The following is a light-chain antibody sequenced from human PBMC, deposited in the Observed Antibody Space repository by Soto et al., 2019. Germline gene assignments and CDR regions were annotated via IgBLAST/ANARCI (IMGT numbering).Light chain of an antibody. CDR3: QHYNSYSEA. CDR2: KAS. Sequence: DIQMTQSPSTLSASVGDRVTITCRASQNINNYLNWYHQKPGKAPKLLIYKASTLKSGVPSRFSGSGSGTEFTLTISSLQPDDFATYYCQHYNSYSEAFGQGTKV. J-gene: IGKJ1*01. CDR1: QNINNY. V-gene: IGKV1-5*03.